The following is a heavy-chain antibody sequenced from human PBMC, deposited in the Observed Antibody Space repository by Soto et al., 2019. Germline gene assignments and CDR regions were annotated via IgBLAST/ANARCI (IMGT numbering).Heavy chain of an antibody. CDR2: IIPIFGTA. Sequence: SVKVSCKASGGTFSSYAISWVRQAPGQGLEWMGGIIPIFGTANYAQKFQGRVTITADKSTSTAYMELSSLRSEDTAVYYCARYCSSTSCYTTAYYYGMDVWGQGTTVTVSS. CDR1: GGTFSSYA. D-gene: IGHD2-2*01. V-gene: IGHV1-69*06. CDR3: ARYCSSTSCYTTAYYYGMDV. J-gene: IGHJ6*02.